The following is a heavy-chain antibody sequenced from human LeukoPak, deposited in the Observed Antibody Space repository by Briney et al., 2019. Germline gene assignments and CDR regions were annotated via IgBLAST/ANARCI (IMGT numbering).Heavy chain of an antibody. CDR3: ARDSGPYGDYGSDY. J-gene: IGHJ4*02. D-gene: IGHD4-17*01. V-gene: IGHV3-30*03. Sequence: GGSLRLSCAASGFAFSSYGMHWVRQAPGKGLEWVAVISYDGSNKNYADSVKGRFTISRDNAKNSLFLQMNSLRTEDTAVYYCARDSGPYGDYGSDYWGQGTLVTVSS. CDR2: ISYDGSNK. CDR1: GFAFSSYG.